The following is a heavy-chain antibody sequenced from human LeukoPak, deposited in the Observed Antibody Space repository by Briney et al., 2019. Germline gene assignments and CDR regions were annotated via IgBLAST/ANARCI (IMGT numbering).Heavy chain of an antibody. CDR2: IRYDGSNK. D-gene: IGHD2-2*01. CDR1: GFTFSSYG. CDR3: AKDLGVPAASPMDV. V-gene: IGHV3-30*02. Sequence: GSLRLSCAASGFTFSSYGMHWVRQAPGKGLEWVALIRYDGSNKYYADSVKGRFTISRDNSKNTLYLQMNSLRAEDTAVYYCAKDLGVPAASPMDVWGKGTTVTISS. J-gene: IGHJ6*03.